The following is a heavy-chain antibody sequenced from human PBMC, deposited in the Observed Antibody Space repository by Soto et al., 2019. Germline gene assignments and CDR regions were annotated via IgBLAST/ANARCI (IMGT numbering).Heavy chain of an antibody. D-gene: IGHD1-26*01. V-gene: IGHV4-39*07. CDR3: ARLSGSNYYTVAY. Sequence: PSETLSLTCTVSGGSISSSSYYWGWIRQPPGKGLEWIGRIYHSGSTNYNPSLKSRVTISVDTPKNQFSLKLSSMTAADTAVYYCARLSGSNYYTVAYWGQGILVTVS. CDR2: IYHSGST. CDR1: GGSISSSSYY. J-gene: IGHJ4*02.